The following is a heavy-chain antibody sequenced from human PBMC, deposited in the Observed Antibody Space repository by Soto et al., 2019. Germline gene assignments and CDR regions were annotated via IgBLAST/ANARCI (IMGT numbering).Heavy chain of an antibody. Sequence: GSLRLSCAASGFTFSSYAMHWVRQAPGKGLEWVAVISYDGSNKYYADSVKGRFTISRDNSKNTLYLQMNSLRAEDTAVYYCARDLVTMIVVVPFDYWGQGTLVTVSS. CDR2: ISYDGSNK. V-gene: IGHV3-30-3*01. CDR1: GFTFSSYA. D-gene: IGHD3-22*01. J-gene: IGHJ4*02. CDR3: ARDLVTMIVVVPFDY.